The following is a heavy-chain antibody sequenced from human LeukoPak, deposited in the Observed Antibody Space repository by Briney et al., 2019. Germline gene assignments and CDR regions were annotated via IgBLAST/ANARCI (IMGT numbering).Heavy chain of an antibody. J-gene: IGHJ6*02. Sequence: GGSLRLSCAASGFTLSNHWMTWVRQVPGRGPEWVANVNRDGSETYYLDSVKGRFTISKDNAKNSLYLQMSSLRAEDTALYHCARNNGMDVWGQGTTVIVSS. CDR3: ARNNGMDV. V-gene: IGHV3-7*03. CDR2: VNRDGSET. CDR1: GFTLSNHW.